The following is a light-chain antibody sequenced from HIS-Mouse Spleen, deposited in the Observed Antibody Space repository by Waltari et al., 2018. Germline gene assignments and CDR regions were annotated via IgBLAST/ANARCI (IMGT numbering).Light chain of an antibody. V-gene: IGKV1-9*01. CDR2: AAS. Sequence: DIQLTQSPSFLSASVGDRVTITCRASHGISSYLAWYQQKPGKAPKLLIYAASTLQSGVPSRFSGSGSGTEFTLTISSLQPEDFATYYCQQLNSYPRTFGGGTKVELK. CDR3: QQLNSYPRT. CDR1: HGISSY. J-gene: IGKJ4*01.